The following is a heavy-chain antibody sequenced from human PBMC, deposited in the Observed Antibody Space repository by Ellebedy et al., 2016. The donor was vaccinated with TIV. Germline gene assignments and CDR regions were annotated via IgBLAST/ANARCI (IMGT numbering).Heavy chain of an antibody. Sequence: SETLSLXCTVSGGSIRSYYWSWIRQSPGRGLEWIGDIHYSGSTYYNPSLRSRVTISLDTSKNQFSLRLSSVTAADTAVYYCARGWQTAVSPWAHWGQGTLVTVSS. J-gene: IGHJ4*02. CDR1: GGSIRSYY. D-gene: IGHD6-13*01. CDR3: ARGWQTAVSPWAH. CDR2: IHYSGST. V-gene: IGHV4-59*01.